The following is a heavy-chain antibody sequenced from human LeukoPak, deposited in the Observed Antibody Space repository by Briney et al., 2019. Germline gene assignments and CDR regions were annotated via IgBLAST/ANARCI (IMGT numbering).Heavy chain of an antibody. D-gene: IGHD6-19*01. J-gene: IGHJ4*02. Sequence: ASVKVSCKASGYTFTGHYMHWVRQAPGQGLEWMGCINSNSGGTNYAQTFQGWVTMTRDTSISTAYMELSRLRSEDTAVYYCATGGSGWYYFDYWGQGTLVTVSS. CDR2: INSNSGGT. V-gene: IGHV1-2*04. CDR3: ATGGSGWYYFDY. CDR1: GYTFTGHY.